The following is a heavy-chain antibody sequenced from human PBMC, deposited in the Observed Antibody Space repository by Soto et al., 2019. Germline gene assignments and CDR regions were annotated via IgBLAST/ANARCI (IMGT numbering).Heavy chain of an antibody. Sequence: QVQLVEYGGGVVQPGRSLRLSCAASGFTFSSYAMHWVRQAPGKGLEWVAVISHDGSNKYYADSVKGRFTISRDNSKNTLYLQMNSLRAEDTAVYYCARDPLWGTAMVLWYFDLWGRGTLVTVSS. J-gene: IGHJ2*01. CDR2: ISHDGSNK. V-gene: IGHV3-30-3*01. D-gene: IGHD5-18*01. CDR1: GFTFSSYA. CDR3: ARDPLWGTAMVLWYFDL.